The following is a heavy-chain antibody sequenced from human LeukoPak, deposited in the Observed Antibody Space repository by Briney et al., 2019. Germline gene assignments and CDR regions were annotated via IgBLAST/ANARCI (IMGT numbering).Heavy chain of an antibody. Sequence: PGGSLRLSCAASGFTFSSYEMNWVRQAPGKGLEWVSYISSSGSTIYYADSVKGRFTISRDNAKNSLYLQMNSLRAEDTAVYYCARSQPVAVAGTNDAFDIWGQGTMVTVSS. V-gene: IGHV3-48*03. D-gene: IGHD6-19*01. J-gene: IGHJ3*02. CDR3: ARSQPVAVAGTNDAFDI. CDR2: ISSSGSTI. CDR1: GFTFSSYE.